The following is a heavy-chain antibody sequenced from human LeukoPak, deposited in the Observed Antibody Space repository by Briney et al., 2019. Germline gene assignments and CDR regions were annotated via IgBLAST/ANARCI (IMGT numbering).Heavy chain of an antibody. CDR2: IIPILGTA. CDR1: GGTFSSYA. D-gene: IGHD6-19*01. CDR3: ARHSGRWLRTFFDY. J-gene: IGHJ4*02. V-gene: IGHV1-69*13. Sequence: ASVKVSCKASGGTFSSYAISWVRQAPGQGLEWMGGIIPILGTANYAQKFQGRVTITADESTSTAYMELSSLRSEDTAVYYCARHSGRWLRTFFDYWGQGTLVTVSS.